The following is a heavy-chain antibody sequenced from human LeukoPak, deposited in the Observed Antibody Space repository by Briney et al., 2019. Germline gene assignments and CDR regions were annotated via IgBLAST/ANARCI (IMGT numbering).Heavy chain of an antibody. Sequence: PGGSLRLSCAASGFTFSDHYMDWVRQAPGKGLEGVGRTRNKGNSYTTEYAASVKGRFTISRDDSKNSLYLQMNSLKTEDTAVYYCARRADSSGWYLFDYWGQGTLVTVSS. J-gene: IGHJ4*02. V-gene: IGHV3-72*01. CDR2: TRNKGNSYTT. CDR1: GFTFSDHY. D-gene: IGHD6-19*01. CDR3: ARRADSSGWYLFDY.